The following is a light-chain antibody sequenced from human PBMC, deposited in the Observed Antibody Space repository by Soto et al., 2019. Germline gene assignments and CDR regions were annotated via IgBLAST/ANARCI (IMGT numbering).Light chain of an antibody. J-gene: IGKJ1*01. V-gene: IGKV1-5*01. CDR2: DGT. Sequence: DIHVPQSTSPLSASWGDRVTITCLASQSIGSWLAWHQQKPGKAPKLLIYDGTYLESGVPSRFSGSGSGTEFTLTIISLQPDDSATYYCQQYASNSATFAEGTKV. CDR1: QSIGSW. CDR3: QQYASNSAT.